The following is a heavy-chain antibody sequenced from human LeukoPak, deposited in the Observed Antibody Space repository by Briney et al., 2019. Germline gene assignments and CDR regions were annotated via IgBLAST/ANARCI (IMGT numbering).Heavy chain of an antibody. CDR3: ARAAPTYYDYVWGSYRPQAIDY. Sequence: PGGSLRLSCAASGFTFSSYWMSWVRQAPGKGLEWVANIKQDGSEKYYVDSVKGRLTISRDNAKNSLYLQMNSLRAEDTAVYYCARAAPTYYDYVWGSYRPQAIDYWGQGTLVTVSS. CDR2: IKQDGSEK. J-gene: IGHJ4*02. V-gene: IGHV3-7*01. CDR1: GFTFSSYW. D-gene: IGHD3-16*02.